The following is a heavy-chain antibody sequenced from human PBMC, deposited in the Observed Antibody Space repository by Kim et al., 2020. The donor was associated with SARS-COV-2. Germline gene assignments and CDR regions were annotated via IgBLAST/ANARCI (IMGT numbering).Heavy chain of an antibody. J-gene: IGHJ4*02. CDR2: ISGDGGST. CDR1: GFTFDDYA. Sequence: GGSLRLSCAASGFTFDDYAMHWVRQAPGKGLEWVSLISGDGGSTYYADSVKGRFTISRDNSKNSLYLQMNSLRTEDTALYYCAKDDRGYSGYRTWRMWLAKGSLGYYFDYWGQGTLVTVSS. D-gene: IGHD5-12*01. CDR3: AKDDRGYSGYRTWRMWLAKGSLGYYFDY. V-gene: IGHV3-43*02.